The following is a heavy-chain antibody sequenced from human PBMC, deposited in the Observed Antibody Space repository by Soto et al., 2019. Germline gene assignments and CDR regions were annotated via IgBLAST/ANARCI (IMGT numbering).Heavy chain of an antibody. V-gene: IGHV3-74*01. D-gene: IGHD6-19*01. CDR1: GFTFSSYW. CDR3: ARDRGSGWYYYYYGMDV. CDR2: INSDGSST. Sequence: GGCLRLSCAACGFTFSSYWLHWVRQAPGKGLVWVSRINSDGSSTSYADSVKGRFTISRDNAKNTLYLQMNSLRAEDTAVYYCARDRGSGWYYYYYGMDVWGQGTTVTVSS. J-gene: IGHJ6*02.